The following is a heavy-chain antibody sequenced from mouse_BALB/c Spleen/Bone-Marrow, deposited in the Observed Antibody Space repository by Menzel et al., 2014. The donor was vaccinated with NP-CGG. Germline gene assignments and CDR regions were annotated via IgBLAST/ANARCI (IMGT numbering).Heavy chain of an antibody. CDR2: INPSNGGT. CDR1: GYTFTSYY. Sequence: QVQLQHSGTELVKPGASVKLSCKASGYTFTSYYMFWVKRRPGQGLEWIGEINPSNGGTVFNEKFKSKVTLTVDKSSSTAYIQLSGLTSEDSAVYYCIRSAGTGFAYWGQGTLVTVS. CDR3: IRSAGTGFAY. V-gene: IGHV1-53*01. J-gene: IGHJ3*01. D-gene: IGHD3-3*01.